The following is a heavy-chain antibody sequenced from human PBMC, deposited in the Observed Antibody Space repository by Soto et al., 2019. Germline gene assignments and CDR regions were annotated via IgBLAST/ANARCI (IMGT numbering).Heavy chain of an antibody. D-gene: IGHD3-3*01. CDR1: GFTLSTYE. J-gene: IGHJ4*02. Sequence: GGSLRLSCAASGFTLSTYEMSWVRQAPGKGLEWVSYISSSGSTIYYADSVKGRFTISRDNAKNSLYLQMNSLRAEDTAVYYCTRRGLTIFGYWGQGTLVTVSS. CDR3: TRRGLTIFGY. CDR2: ISSSGSTI. V-gene: IGHV3-48*03.